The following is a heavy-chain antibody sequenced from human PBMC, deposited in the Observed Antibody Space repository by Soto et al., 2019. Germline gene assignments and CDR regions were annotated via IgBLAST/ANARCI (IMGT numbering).Heavy chain of an antibody. CDR3: ARAKTGTYYYYYGMDV. CDR2: INHSGST. V-gene: IGHV4-34*01. J-gene: IGHJ6*02. CDR1: GGSFSGYY. Sequence: PSETLSLTCAVYGGSFSGYYWSWIRQPPGKGLEWIGEINHSGSTNYNPSLKSRVTISVDTSKNQFSLKLSSVTAADTAVYYCARAKTGTYYYYYGMDVWGQGTTVTVSS. D-gene: IGHD1-1*01.